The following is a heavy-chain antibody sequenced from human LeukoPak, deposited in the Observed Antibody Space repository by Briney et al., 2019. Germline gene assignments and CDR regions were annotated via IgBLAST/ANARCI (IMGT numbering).Heavy chain of an antibody. J-gene: IGHJ5*02. V-gene: IGHV4-61*01. D-gene: IGHD2-15*01. CDR3: ARDAECSGGSCYSYGWFDP. CDR2: ISYSGSA. Sequence: SETLSLTCTVSGGSVSSGSYYWSWIRQPPGKELEWIGDISYSGSASYNPSLRSRVTISLDTSTNQFSLTLGSVTAADTAVYYCARDAECSGGSCYSYGWFDPWGQGTQVIVSS. CDR1: GGSVSSGSYY.